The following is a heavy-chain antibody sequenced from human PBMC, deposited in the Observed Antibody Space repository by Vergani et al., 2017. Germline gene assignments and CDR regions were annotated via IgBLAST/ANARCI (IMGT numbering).Heavy chain of an antibody. V-gene: IGHV4-39*01. CDR3: ARHEVAVGREEYFQH. CDR1: GGSISGSRYY. Sequence: QLHLQESGPGLVKPSETLSLTCSVSGGSISGSRYYWGWIRQSPGKGLEWIGSIFHSGNTYYNPSLRSRLTISVDTSKNQFSLKLYSVTAADTAVYYCARHEVAVGREEYFQHWGQGTLVTVSS. CDR2: IFHSGNT. D-gene: IGHD6-13*01. J-gene: IGHJ1*01.